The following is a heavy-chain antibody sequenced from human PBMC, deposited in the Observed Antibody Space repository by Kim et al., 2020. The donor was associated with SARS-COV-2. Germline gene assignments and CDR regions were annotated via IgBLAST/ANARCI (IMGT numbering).Heavy chain of an antibody. D-gene: IGHD3-22*01. V-gene: IGHV3-48*02. CDR1: GFTFSSYS. CDR2: ISSSSSTI. J-gene: IGHJ6*02. CDR3: ARDSYLVTMIVVVRRGMDV. Sequence: GGSLRLSCAASGFTFSSYSMNWVRQAPGKGLEWVSYISSSSSTIYYADSVKGRFTISRDNAKNSLYLQMNSLRDEDTAVYYCARDSYLVTMIVVVRRGMDVWGQGTTVTVSS.